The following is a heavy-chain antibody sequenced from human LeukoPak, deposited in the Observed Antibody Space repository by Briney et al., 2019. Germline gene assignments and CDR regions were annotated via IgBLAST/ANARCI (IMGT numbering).Heavy chain of an antibody. Sequence: SVKVSCKASGGTFSSYAISWVRQAPGQGLEWMGGIIPIFGTANYAQKSQGRVTMTRDTSTSTVYMELSSLRSEDTAVYYCARGPSELRYFGWSLDYWGQGTLVTVSS. CDR1: GGTFSSYA. J-gene: IGHJ4*02. CDR2: IIPIFGTA. D-gene: IGHD3-9*01. CDR3: ARGPSELRYFGWSLDY. V-gene: IGHV1-69*05.